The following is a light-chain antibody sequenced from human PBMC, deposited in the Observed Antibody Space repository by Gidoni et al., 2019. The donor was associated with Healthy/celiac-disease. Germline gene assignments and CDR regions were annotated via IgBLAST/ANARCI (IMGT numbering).Light chain of an antibody. CDR1: QSVSSY. Sequence: LVLTQSPATLSLSPGETATLSRSASQSVSSYLAWYQQHPGKAPRLLLYAASNRATGIPARFSGSGSATDSTLTISSLEPEDFAVYYCQHRSNWPPAFGGGTKVEIK. V-gene: IGKV3-11*01. CDR2: AAS. CDR3: QHRSNWPPA. J-gene: IGKJ4*01.